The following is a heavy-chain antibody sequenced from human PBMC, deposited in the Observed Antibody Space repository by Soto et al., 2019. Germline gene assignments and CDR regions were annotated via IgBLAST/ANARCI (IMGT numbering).Heavy chain of an antibody. CDR1: GFTFSDYW. V-gene: IGHV3-74*01. Sequence: PGGSLRLSCAASGFTFSDYWMHWVRQAPGKGLEWVSRIKRDGSTTNYADSVKGRFTISRDNAKNTLYLQMNSLRAEDTAVYYCARGIGWFDPWGQGTLVTVSS. J-gene: IGHJ5*02. CDR3: ARGIGWFDP. CDR2: IKRDGSTT.